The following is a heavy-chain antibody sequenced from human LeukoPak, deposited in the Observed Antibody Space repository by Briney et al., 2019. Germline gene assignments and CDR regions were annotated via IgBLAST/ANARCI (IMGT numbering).Heavy chain of an antibody. J-gene: IGHJ4*02. CDR3: AKDRDSRYYYGSGSLDY. CDR2: ISGSGGST. D-gene: IGHD3-10*01. CDR1: GFTFSSYG. Sequence: GGSLRLSCAASGFTFSSYGMSWVRQAPGKGLEWVSAISGSGGSTYYADSVKGRFTISRDNSKNTLYLQMNSLRAEDTAVYYCAKDRDSRYYYGSGSLDYWGQGTLVTVSS. V-gene: IGHV3-23*01.